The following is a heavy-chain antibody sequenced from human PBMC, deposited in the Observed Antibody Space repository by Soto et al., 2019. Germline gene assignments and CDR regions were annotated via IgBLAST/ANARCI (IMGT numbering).Heavy chain of an antibody. V-gene: IGHV4-59*08. Sequence: SETLSLTCTVSGGSISSYYWSWIRQPPGKGLEWIGNIYYSGSTNYNPSLKSRVTISVDTSKNQFSLKLSSVTAADTAVYYYARRYGPGFDYWGQGTLVTVSS. J-gene: IGHJ4*02. D-gene: IGHD4-17*01. CDR1: GGSISSYY. CDR3: ARRYGPGFDY. CDR2: IYYSGST.